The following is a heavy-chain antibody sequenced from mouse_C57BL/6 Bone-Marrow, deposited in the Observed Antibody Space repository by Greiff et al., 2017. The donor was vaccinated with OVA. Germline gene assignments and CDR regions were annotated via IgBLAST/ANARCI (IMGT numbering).Heavy chain of an antibody. V-gene: IGHV1-55*01. CDR1: GYTFTSSW. Sequence: VKLQQPGAELVKPGASVKMSCKASGYTFTSSWITWVKQRPGKGLEWIGDIYPGSGSTNYNEKFKSKATLTVDTSSSTAYMQLSSLTSEDSAFYYSAGYGAGGYWYFDVWGTGTTVTVSS. J-gene: IGHJ1*03. CDR2: IYPGSGST. D-gene: IGHD1-1*02. CDR3: AGYGAGGYWYFDV.